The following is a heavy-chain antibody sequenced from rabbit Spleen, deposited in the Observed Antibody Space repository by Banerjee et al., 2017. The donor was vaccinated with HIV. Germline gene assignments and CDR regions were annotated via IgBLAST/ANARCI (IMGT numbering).Heavy chain of an antibody. Sequence: QSLEESGGGLVQPEGSLTLTCTTSGFSFSNNYYMCWVRQAPGKGLEWIGCIGTGSENTWYASWAKGRITISKASSTTVTLQMTSLTAADTATYFCASGYSDIYLDLWGPGTGHRL. CDR1: GFSFSNNYY. J-gene: IGHJ4*01. D-gene: IGHD1-1*01. CDR3: ASGYSDIYLDL. CDR2: IGTGSENT. V-gene: IGHV1S40*01.